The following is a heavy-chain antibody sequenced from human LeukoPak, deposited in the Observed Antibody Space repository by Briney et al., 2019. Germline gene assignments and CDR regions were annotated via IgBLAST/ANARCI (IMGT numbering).Heavy chain of an antibody. D-gene: IGHD3-10*01. J-gene: IGHJ6*03. CDR1: VGSFSGYY. V-gene: IGHV4-34*01. Sequence: SEILSLTCAVYVGSFSGYYWSWIRQPPGKGLEGIGEINHSESTNYNSSLKSRVPISVDTSKNQFSLKLSSVTAADTAVYYCARGYYGSGSHCCHMDVWGKGTTITVS. CDR3: ARGYYGSGSHCCHMDV. CDR2: INHSEST.